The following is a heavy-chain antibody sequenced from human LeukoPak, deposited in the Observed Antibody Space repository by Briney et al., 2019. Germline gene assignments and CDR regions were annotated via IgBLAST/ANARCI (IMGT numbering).Heavy chain of an antibody. CDR1: GYTVTELS. CDR3: ARRLGLRWDLQAFDI. J-gene: IGHJ3*02. CDR2: FHPEDGET. V-gene: IGHV1-24*01. Sequence: ASVKVSCKVSGYTVTELSMHWVRQSPGKGLEWMGGFHPEDGETIYAQKFQGRVTMTEDTSTDTAYMELSSLRSEDTAVYYCARRLGLRWDLQAFDIWGQGTMVTVPS. D-gene: IGHD4-23*01.